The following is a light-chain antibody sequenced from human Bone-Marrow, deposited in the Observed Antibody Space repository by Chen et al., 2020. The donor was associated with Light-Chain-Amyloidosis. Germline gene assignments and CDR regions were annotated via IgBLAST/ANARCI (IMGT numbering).Light chain of an antibody. CDR3: NSYTSSGTYV. CDR2: DVS. J-gene: IGLJ1*01. Sequence: QSALTQPASVSGSPGQSIPISCPGTSSDVGGYKYVSWFQQHPGKGPKLMMFDVSNRPSGVSNRFSGSKSGNTASLTISGLQAEDEADYYCNSYTSSGTYVFGTGTKVTVL. CDR1: SSDVGGYKY. V-gene: IGLV2-14*03.